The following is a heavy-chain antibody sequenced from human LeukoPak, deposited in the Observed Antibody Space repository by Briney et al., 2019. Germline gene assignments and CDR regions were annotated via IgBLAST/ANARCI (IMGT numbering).Heavy chain of an antibody. CDR2: IYYTGSA. CDR1: GGSISSSSYH. V-gene: IGHV4-39*01. Sequence: PSETLSLTCTVSGGSISSSSYHWGWIRQSPGKGLEWIGSIYYTGSAYYNPSLKSRATISVNTSKNQFSLNLSSVTAADTAVYYCARRKDRVVVDAFDIWGQGIMVTVSS. J-gene: IGHJ3*02. CDR3: ARRKDRVVVDAFDI. D-gene: IGHD2-15*01.